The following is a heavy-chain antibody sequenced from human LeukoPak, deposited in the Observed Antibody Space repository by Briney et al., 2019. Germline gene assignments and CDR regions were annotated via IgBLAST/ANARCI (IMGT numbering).Heavy chain of an antibody. CDR3: ARVRYGELDV. Sequence: GGSLRLSCAASGFTFSSYAMSWVRQAPGKGLEWVSSMSGSGGSTYYADSVKGRFTISRDDSKNTLYLQMNSLRAEDTAVYYCARVRYGELDVWGQGTTVTVPS. J-gene: IGHJ6*02. D-gene: IGHD4-17*01. CDR1: GFTFSSYA. V-gene: IGHV3-23*01. CDR2: MSGSGGST.